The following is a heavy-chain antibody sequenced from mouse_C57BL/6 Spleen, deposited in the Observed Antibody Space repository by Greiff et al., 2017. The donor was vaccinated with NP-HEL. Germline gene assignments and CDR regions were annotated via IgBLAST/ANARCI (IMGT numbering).Heavy chain of an antibody. J-gene: IGHJ4*01. V-gene: IGHV1-64*01. CDR1: GYTFTSYW. Sequence: VQLQQPGAELVKPGASVKLSCKASGYTFTSYWMHWVKQRPGQVLEWIGMIHPNSGSTNYNEKFKSKATLTVDKSSSTAYMQLSSLTSEDSAVYYCATVKGSYYAMDYWGQGTSVTVSS. CDR3: ATVKGSYYAMDY. D-gene: IGHD1-1*01. CDR2: IHPNSGST.